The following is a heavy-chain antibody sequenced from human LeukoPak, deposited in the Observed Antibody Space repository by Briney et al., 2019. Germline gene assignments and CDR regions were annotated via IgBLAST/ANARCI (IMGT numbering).Heavy chain of an antibody. CDR3: ARAFTVTTDYFDY. D-gene: IGHD4-17*01. J-gene: IGHJ4*02. V-gene: IGHV4-38-2*01. CDR1: GYSISSGYY. Sequence: SETLSLTCAVSGYSISSGYYWGWIRQPPGKGLEWIGSIYHSGSTYYNPSLKSRVTISVDTSKNQFSLKLSSVTAADTAVYYCARAFTVTTDYFDYWGRGTLVTVSS. CDR2: IYHSGST.